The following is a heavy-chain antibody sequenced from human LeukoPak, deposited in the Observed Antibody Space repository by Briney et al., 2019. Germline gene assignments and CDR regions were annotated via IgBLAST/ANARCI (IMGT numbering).Heavy chain of an antibody. CDR2: IYTSGST. CDR3: ARDSRRDGYNLYAFDI. D-gene: IGHD5-24*01. J-gene: IGHJ3*02. Sequence: SETLSLTCTVSGGSISSGSYYWSWIRQPAGKGLEWIGRIYTSGSTNYNPSLKSRVTIPVDTSKNQFSLKLSSVTAADTAVYYCARDSRRDGYNLYAFDIWGQGTMVTVSS. V-gene: IGHV4-61*02. CDR1: GGSISSGSYY.